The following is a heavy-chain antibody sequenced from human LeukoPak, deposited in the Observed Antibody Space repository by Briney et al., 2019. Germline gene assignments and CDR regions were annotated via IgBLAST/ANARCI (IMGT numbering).Heavy chain of an antibody. CDR3: ASGGRDHSGYYFNDALDI. D-gene: IGHD3-22*01. Sequence: PGGSLRLSCAASGFTVSSNYMSWVRQAPGKGLEWVSIIYSGGSTFYADSVKGRFTISRDNSKNTLYLQMNSLRAEDTAVYYCASGGRDHSGYYFNDALDIWGQGTMVTVSS. CDR2: IYSGGST. CDR1: GFTVSSNY. V-gene: IGHV3-53*01. J-gene: IGHJ3*02.